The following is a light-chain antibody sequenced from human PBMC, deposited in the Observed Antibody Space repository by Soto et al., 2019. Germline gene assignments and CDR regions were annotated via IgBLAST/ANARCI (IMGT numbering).Light chain of an antibody. Sequence: DIQMTQSPSTLSASVGDRVIITCRASQSISSWLAWYQQKPGKAPKLLIYDASSLESGVPSRFSGSGSGTEFTLTISSLQPDDFATYYCQQYNSYRTFGQGTKVDIK. CDR2: DAS. J-gene: IGKJ1*01. CDR1: QSISSW. CDR3: QQYNSYRT. V-gene: IGKV1-5*01.